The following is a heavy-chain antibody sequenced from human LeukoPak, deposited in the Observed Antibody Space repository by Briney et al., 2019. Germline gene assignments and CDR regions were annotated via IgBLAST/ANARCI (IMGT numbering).Heavy chain of an antibody. CDR3: ARDAEAWIQLWPENWFDP. J-gene: IGHJ5*02. CDR1: GFTFSSYE. Sequence: PGGSLRLSCAASGFTFSSYEMNWVRQAPGKWLEWVSYISSSGSTIYYADSVKGRFTISRDNAKNSLYLQMNSLRAEDTAVYYCARDAEAWIQLWPENWFDPWGQGTLVTVSS. V-gene: IGHV3-48*03. CDR2: ISSSGSTI. D-gene: IGHD5-18*01.